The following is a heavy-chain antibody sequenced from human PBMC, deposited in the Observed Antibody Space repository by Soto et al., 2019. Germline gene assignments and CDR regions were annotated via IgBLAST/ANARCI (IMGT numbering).Heavy chain of an antibody. Sequence: QVQLVQSGAEVKKPGASVKVSCKASGYTFSNYGISWVRQAPGQGLEWMGWISAYNGNIKFAQKVQGRVTMTTDTFTSTAYMELRSLRSDDTAVYYCARDLPGEVAAMFDLWGQGTLVTVSS. CDR3: ARDLPGEVAAMFDL. V-gene: IGHV1-18*01. CDR2: ISAYNGNI. D-gene: IGHD3-10*01. CDR1: GYTFSNYG. J-gene: IGHJ5*02.